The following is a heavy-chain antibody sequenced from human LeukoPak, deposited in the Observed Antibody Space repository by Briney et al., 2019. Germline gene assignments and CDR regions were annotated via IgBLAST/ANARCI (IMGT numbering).Heavy chain of an antibody. CDR3: VVGASRDAFDI. CDR2: IYHSGST. CDR1: GGSISSGGYY. Sequence: SQTLSLTCTVSGGSISSGGYYWSWIRQPPGKGLEWIGYIYHSGSTYYNPSLKSRVTISVDRSKNQFSLKLSSVTAADTAVYYCVVGASRDAFDIWGQGTMVTVSS. D-gene: IGHD1-26*01. V-gene: IGHV4-30-2*01. J-gene: IGHJ3*02.